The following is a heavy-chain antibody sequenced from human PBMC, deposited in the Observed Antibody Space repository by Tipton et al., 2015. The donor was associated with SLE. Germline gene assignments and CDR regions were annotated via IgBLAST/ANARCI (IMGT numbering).Heavy chain of an antibody. D-gene: IGHD2-15*01. CDR3: AREGPSWYYYYYMDV. CDR1: GFTFSGYE. CDR2: ISYDGRNK. Sequence: RSLRLSCAASGFTFSGYEMNWVRQAPGKGLEWVAVISYDGRNKHYADSVKGRFTISRDNSKNTLYLQMNSLRAEDTAVYYCAREGPSWYYYYYMDVWGKGATVTVSS. J-gene: IGHJ6*03. V-gene: IGHV3-30*04.